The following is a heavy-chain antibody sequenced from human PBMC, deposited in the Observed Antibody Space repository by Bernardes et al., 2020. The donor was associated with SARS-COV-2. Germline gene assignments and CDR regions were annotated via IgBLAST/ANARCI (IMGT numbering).Heavy chain of an antibody. J-gene: IGHJ6*02. D-gene: IGHD3-16*01. CDR1: GFNFNSYA. CDR3: ANPMITFGGVSFYGMDV. Sequence: GGSLRLSCAVSGFNFNSYAMSWVRQAPGKGLEWVSVVSGSGESTYYADSVKGRFTISRDNSKDTLYLQMNSLRAEDTAVYYCANPMITFGGVSFYGMDVSGQGTTVTVSS. V-gene: IGHV3-23*01. CDR2: VSGSGEST.